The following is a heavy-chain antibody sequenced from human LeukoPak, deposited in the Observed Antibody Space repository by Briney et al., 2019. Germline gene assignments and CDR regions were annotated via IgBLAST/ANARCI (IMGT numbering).Heavy chain of an antibody. V-gene: IGHV3-23*01. J-gene: IGHJ4*02. CDR2: INNRGNNM. D-gene: IGHD6-13*01. CDR3: AKESTRYGSPY. Sequence: SGGSLRLSCAASGFTFSDYSMAWVRQAPGKGLEWVAGINNRGNNMNHADSVKGRFTISRDNSKNTLYLQMNSLRVEDTAVYYCAKESTRYGSPYWGQGTLVTVSS. CDR1: GFTFSDYS.